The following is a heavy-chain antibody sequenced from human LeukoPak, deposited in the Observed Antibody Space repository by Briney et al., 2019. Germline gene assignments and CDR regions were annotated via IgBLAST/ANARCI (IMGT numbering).Heavy chain of an antibody. CDR3: ARGLRFLEWLLLYGMDV. D-gene: IGHD3-3*01. J-gene: IGHJ6*02. CDR1: GFTFSSYA. V-gene: IGHV3-30-3*01. CDR2: ISYDGSIK. Sequence: GGSLRLSCAASGFTFSSYAMHWVRQAPGKGLEWAAVISYDGSIKYYADSVKGRFTISRDNSKNTLYLQMNSLRAEDTAVYYCARGLRFLEWLLLYGMDVWGQGTTVTVSS.